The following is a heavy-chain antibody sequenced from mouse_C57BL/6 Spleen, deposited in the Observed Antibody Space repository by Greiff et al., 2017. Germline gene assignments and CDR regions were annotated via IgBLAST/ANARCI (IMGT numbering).Heavy chain of an antibody. CDR1: GFTFSSYA. CDR2: ISSGGDYI. J-gene: IGHJ1*03. CDR3: TRVVYGRSYGYLDF. V-gene: IGHV5-9-1*02. D-gene: IGHD1-1*01. Sequence: EVQGVESGEGLVKPGGSLKLSCAASGFTFSSYAMSWVRQTPEQRLEWVAYISSGGDYIYYADTVKGRFTISRDNARNTLYLQMSSLKSEDTAIYYCTRVVYGRSYGYLDFWGTGTTVTVSS.